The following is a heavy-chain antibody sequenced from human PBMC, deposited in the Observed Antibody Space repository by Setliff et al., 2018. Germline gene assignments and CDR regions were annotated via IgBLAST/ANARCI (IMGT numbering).Heavy chain of an antibody. J-gene: IGHJ4*02. Sequence: GGSLRLSCEASGFSFRTYWLSWVRQAPGKGLEWVANIKKDGSIKYYLDSVRGRFTISRDNAENSLTLQMNSLRVEDTAVYYCSRDLQGSGDYVVDYWGQGTLVTVSS. CDR1: GFSFRTYW. D-gene: IGHD4-17*01. V-gene: IGHV3-7*01. CDR3: SRDLQGSGDYVVDY. CDR2: IKKDGSIK.